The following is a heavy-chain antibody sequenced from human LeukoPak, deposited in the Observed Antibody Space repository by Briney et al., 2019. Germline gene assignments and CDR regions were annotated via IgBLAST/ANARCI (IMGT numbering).Heavy chain of an antibody. D-gene: IGHD6-13*01. J-gene: IGHJ4*02. CDR3: ARRSWLPFFDY. CDR1: GGSISSSSYY. CDR2: IYYSGST. V-gene: IGHV4-39*01. Sequence: PSETLSLTCTVSGGSISSSSYYWGWIRQPPGKGLEWIGSIYYSGSTYYNPSLKSRVTISVDTSKNQFSLKLSSVTAADTAVYYCARRSWLPFFDYWGQGTLVTVSS.